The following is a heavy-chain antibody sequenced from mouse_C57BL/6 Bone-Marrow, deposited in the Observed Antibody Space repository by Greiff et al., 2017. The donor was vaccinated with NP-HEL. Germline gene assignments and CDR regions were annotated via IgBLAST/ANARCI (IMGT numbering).Heavy chain of an antibody. J-gene: IGHJ1*03. V-gene: IGHV3-6*01. D-gene: IGHD1-1*01. CDR3: AREGGRWYFDV. CDR2: ISYDGSN. Sequence: EVQRVESGPGLVKPSQSLSLTCSVTGYSITSGYYWNWIRQFPGNKLEWMGYISYDGSNNYNPSLKNRISITRDTSKNQFFLKLNSVTTEDTATYYCAREGGRWYFDVWGTGTTVTVSS. CDR1: GYSITSGYY.